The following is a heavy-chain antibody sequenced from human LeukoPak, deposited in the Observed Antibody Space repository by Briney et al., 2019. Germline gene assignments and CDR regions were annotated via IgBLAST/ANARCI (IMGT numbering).Heavy chain of an antibody. Sequence: PGGSLRLSCAASGFTFSSYWMSWVRQAPGKGLEWVANIKQDGSEKYYVDSVKGRFTISGDNAKNSLYLQMNSLRAEDTAVYYCARVIGGNWFDPWGQGTLVTVSS. J-gene: IGHJ5*02. V-gene: IGHV3-7*01. CDR1: GFTFSSYW. CDR2: IKQDGSEK. CDR3: ARVIGGNWFDP. D-gene: IGHD3-22*01.